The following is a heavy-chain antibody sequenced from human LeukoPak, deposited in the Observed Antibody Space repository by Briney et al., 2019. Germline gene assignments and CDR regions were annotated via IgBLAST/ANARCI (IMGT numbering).Heavy chain of an antibody. CDR2: FDPEDGET. Sequence: ASVKVSCKVSGYTLTELSMHWVRQAPGKGLEWMGGFDPEDGETIYAQKFQGRVTMTEDTSTDTAYMELSSLRSEDTAVYYCATDSIAVAASAAEGYLDDYYGMDVWGQGTTATVSS. J-gene: IGHJ6*02. V-gene: IGHV1-24*01. CDR3: ATDSIAVAASAAEGYLDDYYGMDV. CDR1: GYTLTELS. D-gene: IGHD6-19*01.